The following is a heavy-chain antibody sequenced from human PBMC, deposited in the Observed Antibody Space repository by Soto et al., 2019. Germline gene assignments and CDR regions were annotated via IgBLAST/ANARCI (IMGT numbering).Heavy chain of an antibody. J-gene: IGHJ5*02. CDR1: GSSISSYY. V-gene: IGHV4-59*01. D-gene: IGHD5-18*01. CDR2: IYYSGST. Sequence: SETLSLTCTVSGSSISSYYWSWIRQPPGKGLEWIGYIYYSGSTNYNPSLKSRVTISVDTSKNQFSLKLSSVTAADTAVYYCARDPAMVTGASWFDPWGQGTLVTVSS. CDR3: ARDPAMVTGASWFDP.